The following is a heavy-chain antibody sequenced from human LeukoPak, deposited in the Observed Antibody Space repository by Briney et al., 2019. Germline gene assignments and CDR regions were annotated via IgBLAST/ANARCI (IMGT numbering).Heavy chain of an antibody. Sequence: PGGSLRLSCAASGFTLSSYSMNWVRQAPGKGLEWVSSISSSSSYIYYADSVKGRFTISRDNAKNSLYLQMNSLRAEDTAVYYCAREMITFGGVDYWGQGTLVTVSS. D-gene: IGHD3-16*01. CDR2: ISSSSSYI. V-gene: IGHV3-21*01. J-gene: IGHJ4*02. CDR1: GFTLSSYS. CDR3: AREMITFGGVDY.